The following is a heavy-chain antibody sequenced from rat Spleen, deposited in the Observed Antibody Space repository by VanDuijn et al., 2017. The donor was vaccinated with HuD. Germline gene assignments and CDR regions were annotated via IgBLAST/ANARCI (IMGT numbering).Heavy chain of an antibody. CDR3: ARHYYYDGYWFAY. D-gene: IGHD1-12*03. J-gene: IGHJ3*01. CDR1: GLNFSNYD. V-gene: IGHV5S13*01. CDR2: ISTGGGNT. Sequence: EVQLVESGGGLVQPGRPLKISCADSGLNFSNYDMAWVRQAPTRGLEWIASISTGGGNTYYRDSVRGRFTISRDDAKNTQYLQMDSLRSEDTATYYCARHYYYDGYWFAYWGQGTLVTVSS.